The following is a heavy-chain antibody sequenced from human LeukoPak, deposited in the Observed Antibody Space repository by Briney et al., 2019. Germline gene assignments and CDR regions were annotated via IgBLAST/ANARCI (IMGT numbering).Heavy chain of an antibody. CDR1: GYTFTGYY. CDR3: ARGPWFGTNNWFDP. Sequence: ASVKVSCKASGYTFTGYYMYWVRQAPGQRLEWMGWINPNSGGTNYAQKFQGRVTMTRETSISTAYMELSRLRSDDTAVYYCARGPWFGTNNWFDPWGQGTLVTVSS. V-gene: IGHV1-2*02. CDR2: INPNSGGT. D-gene: IGHD3-10*01. J-gene: IGHJ5*02.